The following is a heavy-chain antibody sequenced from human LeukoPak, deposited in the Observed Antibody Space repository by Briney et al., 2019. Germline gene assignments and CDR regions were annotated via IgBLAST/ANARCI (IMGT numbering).Heavy chain of an antibody. CDR1: GITFGNNW. J-gene: IGHJ5*02. CDR2: INSDGGGA. CDR3: ARDVPHNWFDT. V-gene: IGHV3-74*01. Sequence: GGSLRLSCAASGITFGNNWMHWVRQGPGKGLEWISRINSDGGGAIYADSVKGRFTVSRDNAKNTLYLQMNSLRAEDTAVYYCARDVPHNWFDTWGQGTLVTVSS.